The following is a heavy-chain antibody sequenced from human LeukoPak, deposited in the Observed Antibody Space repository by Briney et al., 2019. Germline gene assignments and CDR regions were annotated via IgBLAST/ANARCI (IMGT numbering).Heavy chain of an antibody. V-gene: IGHV1-8*03. D-gene: IGHD3-22*01. J-gene: IGHJ5*02. Sequence: ASVKVSCKASGGTFSSYAISWVRQATGQGLEWMGWMNPNSGNTGYAQKFQGRVTITRNTSISTAYMELSSLRSEDTAVYYCARDYDSSGYYQFDPWGQGTLVTVSS. CDR3: ARDYDSSGYYQFDP. CDR1: GGTFSSYA. CDR2: MNPNSGNT.